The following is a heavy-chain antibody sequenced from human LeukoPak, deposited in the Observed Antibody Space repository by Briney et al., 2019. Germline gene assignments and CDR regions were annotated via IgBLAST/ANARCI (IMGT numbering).Heavy chain of an antibody. Sequence: GGPLRLSCAASGFTFSSYGMHWVRQAPGKGLEWVAFIRYDGSNKYYADSVKGRFTISRDNSKNTLYLQMNSLRAEDTAVYYCAKDVLWFGEGYFDYWGQGTLVTVSS. V-gene: IGHV3-30*02. CDR3: AKDVLWFGEGYFDY. J-gene: IGHJ4*02. D-gene: IGHD3-10*01. CDR1: GFTFSSYG. CDR2: IRYDGSNK.